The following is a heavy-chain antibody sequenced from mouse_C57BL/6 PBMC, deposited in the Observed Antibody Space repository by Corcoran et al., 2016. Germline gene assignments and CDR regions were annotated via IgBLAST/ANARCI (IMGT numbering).Heavy chain of an antibody. CDR1: GYTFTTYG. V-gene: IGHV9-3*01. D-gene: IGHD2-4*01. CDR3: ARSYYDVYAMDY. J-gene: IGHJ4*01. Sequence: QIQLVQSGPELKKPGETVKISCKASGYTFTTYGMSWVKQAPGKDLKWMGWINTYSGVPTYADDFKGRFAFSLETSASTAYLQINNLKNEDTATYFCARSYYDVYAMDYWGQGTSVTVSS. CDR2: INTYSGVP.